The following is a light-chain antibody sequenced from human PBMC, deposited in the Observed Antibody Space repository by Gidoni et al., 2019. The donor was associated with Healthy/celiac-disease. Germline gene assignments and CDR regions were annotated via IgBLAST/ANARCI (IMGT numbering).Light chain of an antibody. CDR2: GAS. CDR1: QTISSSY. V-gene: IGKV3-20*01. CDR3: QHYGSSLLT. Sequence: EIVLTQPPGTLSLSPGDRATLSCRASQTISSSYLAWYQRKPGQAPRLLIYGASSRATGIPDRFSGSGSGTDFTLTISRLEPEDFAVYYCQHYGSSLLTFXQXTRLDIK. J-gene: IGKJ5*01.